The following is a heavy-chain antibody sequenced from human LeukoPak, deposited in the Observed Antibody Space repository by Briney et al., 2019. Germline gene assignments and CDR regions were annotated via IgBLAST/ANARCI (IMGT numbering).Heavy chain of an antibody. V-gene: IGHV3-7*01. CDR1: GFTFSSYW. CDR2: IREDGSDK. Sequence: GGSLRLSCAASGFTFSSYWMSWVRQAPGKGLEWVANIREDGSDKHYVDSVRGRFTISRDSAKNSLHLQMNSLRAEDTATYYCARDPEMEKGRDGLDHWGQGTLVIVSS. D-gene: IGHD5-24*01. CDR3: ARDPEMEKGRDGLDH. J-gene: IGHJ4*02.